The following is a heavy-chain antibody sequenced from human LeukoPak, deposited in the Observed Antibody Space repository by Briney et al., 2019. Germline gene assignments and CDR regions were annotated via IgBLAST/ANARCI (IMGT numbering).Heavy chain of an antibody. D-gene: IGHD2-2*01. Sequence: SETLSLTCTVSGGSISSGGYYWSWIRQHPGKGLEWIGYIYYSGSTYYNPSLKSRVTISVDTSKNQFSLKLSSVTAADTAVYYCAREVAWDIVVVPAASPASYYFDYWGQGTLVTVSS. CDR3: AREVAWDIVVVPAASPASYYFDY. V-gene: IGHV4-31*03. CDR2: IYYSGST. J-gene: IGHJ4*02. CDR1: GGSISSGGYY.